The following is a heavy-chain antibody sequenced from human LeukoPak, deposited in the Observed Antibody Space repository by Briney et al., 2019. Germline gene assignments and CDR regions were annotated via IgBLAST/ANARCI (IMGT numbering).Heavy chain of an antibody. CDR1: GGSFSGYY. D-gene: IGHD3-9*01. CDR3: ARSWGDILTGYHPYYYYYYYMDV. CDR2: INHSGST. J-gene: IGHJ6*03. Sequence: SETLSLTCAVYGGSFSGYYWSWIRQPPGKGLEWIGEINHSGSTNYNPSLKSRVTISVDTSKNQFSLKLSSVTAADTAVYYCARSWGDILTGYHPYYYYYYYMDVWGKGTTVTVSS. V-gene: IGHV4-34*01.